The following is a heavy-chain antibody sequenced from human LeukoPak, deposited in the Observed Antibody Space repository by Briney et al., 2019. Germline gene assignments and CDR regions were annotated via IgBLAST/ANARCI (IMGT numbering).Heavy chain of an antibody. J-gene: IGHJ6*03. D-gene: IGHD3-9*01. CDR2: INPSGGST. CDR3: ARENPQRYDILTGRTLRYFMDV. CDR1: GYTFTSYY. Sequence: GASVKVSCKASGYTFTSYYMLWVRQAPGQGLEWMGIINPSGGSTSYAQKFQGRVTITADESTSTASMELSSLRSEDTAVYYCARENPQRYDILTGRTLRYFMDVWGKGTTVTVSS. V-gene: IGHV1-46*01.